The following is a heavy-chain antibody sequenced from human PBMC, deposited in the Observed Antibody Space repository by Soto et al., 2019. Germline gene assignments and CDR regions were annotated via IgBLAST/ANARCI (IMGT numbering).Heavy chain of an antibody. Sequence: SETLSLTCTVSGGSISSYYWSWIRQPPGKGLEWIGYIYYSGSTNYNPSLKSRVTISVDTSKNQFSLKLSSVTAADTAVYYCARHLSSGFDLDYWGQGTLVTVSS. J-gene: IGHJ4*02. V-gene: IGHV4-59*08. CDR1: GGSISSYY. CDR2: IYYSGST. D-gene: IGHD6-19*01. CDR3: ARHLSSGFDLDY.